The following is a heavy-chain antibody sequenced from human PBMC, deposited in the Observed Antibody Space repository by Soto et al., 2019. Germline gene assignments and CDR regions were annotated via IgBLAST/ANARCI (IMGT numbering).Heavy chain of an antibody. D-gene: IGHD2-2*02. CDR3: ANQYCSSTSCYNGMDV. V-gene: IGHV3-30*18. J-gene: IGHJ6*02. CDR1: GFTFSSYG. Sequence: QVQLVESGGGVVQPGRSLRLSCAASGFTFSSYGMHWVRQAPGKGLEWVAVISYDGSNKYYADSVKGRFTIPRDNSKNTLYLQMNRLRAEDTAVYYCANQYCSSTSCYNGMDVWGQGTTVTVSS. CDR2: ISYDGSNK.